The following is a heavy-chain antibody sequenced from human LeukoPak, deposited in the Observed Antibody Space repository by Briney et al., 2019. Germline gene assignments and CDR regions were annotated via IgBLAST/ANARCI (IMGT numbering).Heavy chain of an antibody. D-gene: IGHD2-2*01. Sequence: PSETLSLTCAVYGGSFSGGHYCNWIRQSPGQGLEWIGETNPSRRINYNPSLKSRVTMSVDTSRNQFSLRLSFVTAADTAVYYCARQYDSYFYYYLDLWGTGTTVTVSS. V-gene: IGHV4-34*01. CDR3: ARQYDSYFYYYLDL. J-gene: IGHJ6*03. CDR1: GGSFSGGHY. CDR2: TNPSRRI.